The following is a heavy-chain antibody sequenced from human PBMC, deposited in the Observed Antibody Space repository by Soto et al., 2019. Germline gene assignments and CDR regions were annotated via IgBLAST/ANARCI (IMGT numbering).Heavy chain of an antibody. CDR1: GGSISTYY. J-gene: IGHJ4*02. CDR3: ARHSVTYDDFDY. Sequence: QVQLQESGPGVVKPSETLSLTCTVSGGSISTYYWSWIRQPPGKGVEWIGYIYYSGSTDYNPSLKSRVTLSLDTSNHPFSLTFTSVTAADMAVYYCARHSVTYDDFDYWGQGTLVTVSS. V-gene: IGHV4-59*08. CDR2: IYYSGST. D-gene: IGHD1-26*01.